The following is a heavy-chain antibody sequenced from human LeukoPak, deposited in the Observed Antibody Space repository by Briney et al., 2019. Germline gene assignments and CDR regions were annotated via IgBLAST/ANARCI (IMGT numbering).Heavy chain of an antibody. Sequence: PGGPLRLSCAASGFTFSSYAMHWVRQAPGKAPEHVSAISSNGVNTYYADSVRGRFTISRDNSKNTLYLQMGSLRSEDMAVYYCARRHNYYYYMDVWGKGTTVTVSS. V-gene: IGHV3-64*02. CDR2: ISSNGVNT. CDR3: ARRHNYYYYMDV. J-gene: IGHJ6*03. CDR1: GFTFSSYA.